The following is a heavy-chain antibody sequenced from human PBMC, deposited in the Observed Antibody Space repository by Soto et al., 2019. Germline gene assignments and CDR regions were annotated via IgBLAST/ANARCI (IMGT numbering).Heavy chain of an antibody. CDR2: INPILSMS. CDR3: ATSYGSGYRAFDY. Sequence: QVQLVQSGAEVKKPGSSVKVSCKASGDTFSFYTINWVRQAPGLGLEWVGRINPILSMSNYAQKFQGRVTMTADKSTSTAYMELRSLRSEDTAIYYCATSYGSGYRAFDYWGQEALVTVSS. D-gene: IGHD3-10*01. J-gene: IGHJ4*02. CDR1: GDTFSFYT. V-gene: IGHV1-69*02.